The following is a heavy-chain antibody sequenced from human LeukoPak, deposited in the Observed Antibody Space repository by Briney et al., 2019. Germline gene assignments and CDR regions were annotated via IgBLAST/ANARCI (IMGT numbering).Heavy chain of an antibody. CDR1: GFTFSVYG. D-gene: IGHD3-10*01. J-gene: IGHJ4*02. Sequence: GNSLRLSCAASGFTFSVYGMHWVRQAPGKGLEWVAAISYDGSNKYYPDSVKGRFTISRDNSKNTLYLQMNSLSVDDTAVYYCAKDSGRLAALVRGVIPRNYWGQGALVSVSS. V-gene: IGHV3-30*18. CDR2: ISYDGSNK. CDR3: AKDSGRLAALVRGVIPRNY.